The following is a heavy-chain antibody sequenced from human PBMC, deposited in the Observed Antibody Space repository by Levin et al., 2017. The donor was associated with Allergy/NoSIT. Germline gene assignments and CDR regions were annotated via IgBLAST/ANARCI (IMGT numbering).Heavy chain of an antibody. CDR1: GFTFSSFA. V-gene: IGHV3-23*01. CDR3: AKFYDWNSDF. Sequence: SCAASGFTFSSFAMSWVRQAPGKGLEWVSAINDRGDDTYYADSVEGRSTISRDNSKNTLYLQMNSLTADDTAVYYCAKFYDWNSDFWGQGTLVTVSS. J-gene: IGHJ4*02. D-gene: IGHD1-20*01. CDR2: INDRGDDT.